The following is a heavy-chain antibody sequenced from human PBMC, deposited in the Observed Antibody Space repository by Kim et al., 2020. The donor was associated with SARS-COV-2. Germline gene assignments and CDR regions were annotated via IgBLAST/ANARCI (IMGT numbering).Heavy chain of an antibody. J-gene: IGHJ4*02. V-gene: IGHV4-4*02. D-gene: IGHD1-26*01. CDR3: ARGGVRWEPFDY. Sequence: YTPSLKSRVTISVDKSKNQFSLKLSSVTAADTAVYYCARGGVRWEPFDYWGQGTLVTVSS.